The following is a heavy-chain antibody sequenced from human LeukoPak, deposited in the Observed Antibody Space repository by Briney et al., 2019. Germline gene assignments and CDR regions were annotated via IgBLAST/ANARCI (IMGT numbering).Heavy chain of an antibody. CDR3: ARGSTALEPT. V-gene: IGHV4-59*01. D-gene: IGHD5-18*01. CDR2: IYYSGST. CDR1: GGSISNNY. J-gene: IGHJ4*02. Sequence: PSETLSLICTVSGGSISNNYWSWIRQSPGKGLEWIGYIYYSGSTKYNPSLKGRVTMSVDTSKNQFSLKLNSVTAADTAVYYCARGSTALEPTWGQGTLATVSS.